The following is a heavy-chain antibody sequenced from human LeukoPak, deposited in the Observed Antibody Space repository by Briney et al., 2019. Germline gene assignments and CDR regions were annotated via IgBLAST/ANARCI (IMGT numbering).Heavy chain of an antibody. V-gene: IGHV1-69*13. D-gene: IGHD1-26*01. Sequence: SVKVSCKASGGTFSSYAISWVRQAPGQGLEWMGGIIPIFGTANYAQKFQGRVTITADESTSTAYMELSSLRSEDTAVYYCARGTPRVGATSGAFDIWGQGTMVTVSS. CDR1: GGTFSSYA. J-gene: IGHJ3*02. CDR2: IIPIFGTA. CDR3: ARGTPRVGATSGAFDI.